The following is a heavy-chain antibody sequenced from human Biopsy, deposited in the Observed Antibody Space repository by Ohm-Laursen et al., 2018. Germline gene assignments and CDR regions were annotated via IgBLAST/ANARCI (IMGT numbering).Heavy chain of an antibody. CDR3: AKDRRAVAGYDAFDI. CDR2: ISWNSGSI. J-gene: IGHJ3*02. CDR1: GFTFDDYA. D-gene: IGHD6-19*01. V-gene: IGHV3-9*01. Sequence: SLRLSCAASGFTFDDYAMHWVRQAPGKGLEWVSGISWNSGSIGYADSVKGRFTISRDNAKNSLYLQMNSLRAEDTALYYCAKDRRAVAGYDAFDIWGPGTMVTVSS.